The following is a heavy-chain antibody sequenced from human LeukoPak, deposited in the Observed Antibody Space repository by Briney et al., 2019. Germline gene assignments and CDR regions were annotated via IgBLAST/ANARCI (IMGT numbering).Heavy chain of an antibody. Sequence: SETLSLTCTVSGGSISSYCWSWIRQPPGKGLEWIGYIYYSGSTNYNPSLKSRVTISVDTSKNQFSLKLSSVTAADTAVYYCARAVQDYYDSSGYYTPLFDYWGQGTLVTVSS. V-gene: IGHV4-59*01. J-gene: IGHJ4*02. D-gene: IGHD3-22*01. CDR2: IYYSGST. CDR1: GGSISSYC. CDR3: ARAVQDYYDSSGYYTPLFDY.